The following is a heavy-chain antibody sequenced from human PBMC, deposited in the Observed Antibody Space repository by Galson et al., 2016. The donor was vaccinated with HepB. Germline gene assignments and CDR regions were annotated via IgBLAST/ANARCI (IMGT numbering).Heavy chain of an antibody. J-gene: IGHJ3*02. CDR2: ISYSGRT. Sequence: SETLSLTCSVSGSSISGYYLSWIRQPPGKGLEWIGYISYSGRTNYNPSLKSRVTISVDTSKNQFSLKLSSVTAADTAVYYCVSSFRDRSGYVWDFNIWGHGTMVTVSS. CDR1: GSSISGYY. V-gene: IGHV4-59*01. D-gene: IGHD3-22*01. CDR3: VSSFRDRSGYVWDFNI.